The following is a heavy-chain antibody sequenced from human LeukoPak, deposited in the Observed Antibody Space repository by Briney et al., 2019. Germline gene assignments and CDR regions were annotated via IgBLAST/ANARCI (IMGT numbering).Heavy chain of an antibody. CDR1: GYTFTGYY. J-gene: IGHJ3*02. Sequence: ASVKVSCKASGYTFTGYYMHWVRQAPGQGLEWMGLINPNSGGTNYAQKFQGRVTMTRDTSISTAYMELSRLRSDDTAVYYCARIPLYGGSESSDAFDIWRQGTMVTVSS. V-gene: IGHV1-2*06. D-gene: IGHD3-10*01. CDR3: ARIPLYGGSESSDAFDI. CDR2: INPNSGGT.